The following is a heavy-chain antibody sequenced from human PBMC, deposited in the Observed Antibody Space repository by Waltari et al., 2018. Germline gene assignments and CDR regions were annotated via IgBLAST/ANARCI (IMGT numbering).Heavy chain of an antibody. J-gene: IGHJ4*02. Sequence: EVQLVESGGGLIQPGGSLRLSCVASVVTVSNNYMPWLRQAPGKGLELVSLIYGGGTTYYADSVRGRFTISRDNSKNTLYLQMNSLRAEDTAVYYCAREYYYDSSGYCGYWGQGTLVTVSS. D-gene: IGHD3-22*01. CDR1: VVTVSNNY. V-gene: IGHV3-53*01. CDR3: AREYYYDSSGYCGY. CDR2: IYGGGTT.